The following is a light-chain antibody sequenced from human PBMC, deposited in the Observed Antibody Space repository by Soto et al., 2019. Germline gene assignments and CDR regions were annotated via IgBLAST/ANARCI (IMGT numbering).Light chain of an antibody. CDR1: SSDVGGYNY. CDR3: SSFTDTSTPVV. V-gene: IGLV2-14*01. CDR2: EVS. J-gene: IGLJ2*01. Sequence: QSALTQPASVSGSPGQSITISCTGASSDVGGYNYVSWYQQHPGKTPKLMIYEVSNRPSGVSHRFSGSKSGNTASLTISGLQAEDEADYYCSSFTDTSTPVVFGGGTKLTVL.